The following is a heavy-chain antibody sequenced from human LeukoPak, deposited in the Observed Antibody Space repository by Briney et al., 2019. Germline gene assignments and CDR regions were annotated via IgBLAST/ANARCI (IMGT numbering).Heavy chain of an antibody. J-gene: IGHJ5*02. CDR1: GFTFSSYS. Sequence: PGGSLRLSCAASGFTFSSYSMNWVRQAPGKGLXXXXSISSSSSYIYYADSVKGRFTISRDNAKNSLYLQMNSLRAEDTAVYYCARAGIAVAGGNWFDPWGQGTLVTVSS. V-gene: IGHV3-21*01. CDR3: ARAGIAVAGGNWFDP. D-gene: IGHD6-19*01. CDR2: ISSSSSYI.